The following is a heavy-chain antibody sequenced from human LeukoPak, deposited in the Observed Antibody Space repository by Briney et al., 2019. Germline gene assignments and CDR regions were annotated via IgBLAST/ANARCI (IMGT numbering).Heavy chain of an antibody. J-gene: IGHJ5*02. CDR2: IYHSGST. CDR1: GYSISSGYY. D-gene: IGHD1-26*01. V-gene: IGHV4-38-2*01. CDR3: ARRRGSAKELDP. Sequence: SETLSLTCAVSGYSISSGYYWGWIRQPPGKGLEWIGSIYHSGSTYYNPSLESRVTISVDTSKNQFSLKLSSVTAADTAVYYCARRRGSAKELDPWGQGTLVTVSS.